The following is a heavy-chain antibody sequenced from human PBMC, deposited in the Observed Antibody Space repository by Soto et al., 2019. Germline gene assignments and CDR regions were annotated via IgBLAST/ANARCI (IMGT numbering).Heavy chain of an antibody. Sequence: QVQLVQSGAEVKKPGSSVKVSCKASGGTFSSYTISWVRQAPGQGLEWMGRIIPILGIANYAQKFQGRVTITANKSTSTAYMELSSLRSEDTAVYYCARAGRFLEVGYYYYYMDVWGKGTTVTVSS. D-gene: IGHD3-3*01. CDR3: ARAGRFLEVGYYYYYMDV. J-gene: IGHJ6*03. V-gene: IGHV1-69*02. CDR1: GGTFSSYT. CDR2: IIPILGIA.